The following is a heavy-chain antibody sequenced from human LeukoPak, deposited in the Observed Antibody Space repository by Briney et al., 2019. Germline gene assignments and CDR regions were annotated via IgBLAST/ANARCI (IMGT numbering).Heavy chain of an antibody. D-gene: IGHD6-13*01. CDR2: ISSSSSYI. CDR1: GFTFSSHW. Sequence: GGSLRLSCAASGFTFSSHWMHWVRQAPGKGLVWVSSISSSSSYIYYADSVKGRFTISRDNAKNSLYLQMNSLRAEDTAVYYCAREPGIAAAGTIDYWGQGTLVTVSS. J-gene: IGHJ4*02. V-gene: IGHV3-21*01. CDR3: AREPGIAAAGTIDY.